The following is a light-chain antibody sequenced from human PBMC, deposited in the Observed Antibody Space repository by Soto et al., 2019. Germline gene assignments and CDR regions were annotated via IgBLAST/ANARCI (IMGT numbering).Light chain of an antibody. Sequence: QSALTQPASVSGSPGQSITISCTGTSSDVGGYNYVSWYQQHPGKAPKLMIYDVNNRPSGVSYRFSGSKSGNTASLTISGLQAEDEADYYCSSYTSSSTYVEFGGGTKVTVL. J-gene: IGLJ2*01. CDR1: SSDVGGYNY. CDR3: SSYTSSSTYVE. V-gene: IGLV2-14*03. CDR2: DVN.